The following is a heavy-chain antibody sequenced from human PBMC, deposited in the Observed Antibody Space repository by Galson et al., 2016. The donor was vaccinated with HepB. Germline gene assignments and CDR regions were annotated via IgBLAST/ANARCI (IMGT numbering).Heavy chain of an antibody. CDR1: GGSISTGGYY. CDR3: ARDQRLFGLGGAFDF. D-gene: IGHD3-10*02. V-gene: IGHV4-31*03. J-gene: IGHJ3*01. Sequence: TLSLTCTVAGGSISTGGYYWNWIRQHPGKGLEWIGFIYYSGSTYYNPSLKSRITISVDTSKNQFSLKLSSVTAADAAVYYCARDQRLFGLGGAFDFWGQGTMVTVSS. CDR2: IYYSGST.